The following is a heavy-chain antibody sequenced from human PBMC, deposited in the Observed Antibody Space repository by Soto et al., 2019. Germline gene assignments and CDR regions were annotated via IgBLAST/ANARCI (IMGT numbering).Heavy chain of an antibody. CDR2: ISYDGSNK. V-gene: IGHV3-30-3*01. J-gene: IGHJ4*02. CDR3: ARDGRYSYGGYYFDY. CDR1: GFTFSSYW. D-gene: IGHD5-18*01. Sequence: CAAYGFTFSSYWMSWVRQAPGKGLEWVAVISYDGSNKYYADSVKGRFTISRDNSKNTLYLQMNSLRAEDTAVYYCARDGRYSYGGYYFDYWGQGTLVTVSS.